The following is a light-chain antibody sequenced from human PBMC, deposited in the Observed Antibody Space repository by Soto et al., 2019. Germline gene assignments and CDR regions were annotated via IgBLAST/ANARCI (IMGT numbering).Light chain of an antibody. V-gene: IGLV2-14*01. Sequence: QSVLTQPASVSRSPGQSITISCTGTSSDVGNDIFVSWYRHHQGKASKLMIYDINNRPSGVSNRFSGSRYGKTASLTISGLQAEDEADYYCVSYTTSASDVFGTGTKVTVL. CDR1: SSDVGNDIF. CDR2: DIN. CDR3: VSYTTSASDV. J-gene: IGLJ1*01.